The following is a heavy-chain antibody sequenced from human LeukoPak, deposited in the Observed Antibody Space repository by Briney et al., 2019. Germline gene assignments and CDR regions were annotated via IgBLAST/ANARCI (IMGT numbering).Heavy chain of an antibody. D-gene: IGHD3-9*01. Sequence: ASVKVSCKAFGYTFTSNYMHWVRQAPGQGPEWMGVISPSGGSTTYAQKLQGRVTMTTDTSTSTAYMELRSLRSDDTAVYYCARDTPSLYDILTGYLGFDYWGQGTLVTVSS. CDR3: ARDTPSLYDILTGYLGFDY. V-gene: IGHV1-46*01. CDR2: ISPSGGST. J-gene: IGHJ4*02. CDR1: GYTFTSNY.